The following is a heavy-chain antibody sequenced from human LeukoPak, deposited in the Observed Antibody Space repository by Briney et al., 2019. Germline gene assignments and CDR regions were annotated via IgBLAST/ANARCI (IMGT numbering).Heavy chain of an antibody. Sequence: GASVKVSCKASGGTFSSYAISWVRQAPGQGLEWMGGIFPIFGTANYAQKFQGRVTITTDESTSTAYMELSRLRSEDTAVYYCARGGDTIYFDYWGQGTLVTVSS. CDR2: IFPIFGTA. D-gene: IGHD3-16*01. J-gene: IGHJ4*02. CDR1: GGTFSSYA. V-gene: IGHV1-69*05. CDR3: ARGGDTIYFDY.